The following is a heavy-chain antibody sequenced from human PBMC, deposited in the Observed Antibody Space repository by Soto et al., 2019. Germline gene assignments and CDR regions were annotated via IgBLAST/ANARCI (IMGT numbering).Heavy chain of an antibody. CDR1: GGSISSGDYY. D-gene: IGHD2-2*01. CDR3: ARTYCSSTSCSSTPDTNWFDP. V-gene: IGHV4-30-4*01. Sequence: QVQLQESGPGLVKPSQTLSLTCTVSGGSISSGDYYWSWIRQPPGKGLEWIGYIYYSGSTYYNPSLKSRVTISVDTSKNQFSLKLSSVTAADTAVYYCARTYCSSTSCSSTPDTNWFDPWGQGTLVTVSS. CDR2: IYYSGST. J-gene: IGHJ5*02.